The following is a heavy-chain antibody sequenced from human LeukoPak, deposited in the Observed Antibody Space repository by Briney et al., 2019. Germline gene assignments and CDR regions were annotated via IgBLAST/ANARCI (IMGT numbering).Heavy chain of an antibody. D-gene: IGHD2-2*01. CDR3: ARGDIVVVPAQNSAAIEYY. Sequence: GGSLRLSCAASGFTFSSYWMSWVRQAPGKGLEWVANIKQDGSEKYYADSVKGRFTISRDNAKNSLYLQMNSLRAEDTAVYYCARGDIVVVPAQNSAAIEYYWGQGTLVTVSS. V-gene: IGHV3-7*01. CDR1: GFTFSSYW. J-gene: IGHJ4*02. CDR2: IKQDGSEK.